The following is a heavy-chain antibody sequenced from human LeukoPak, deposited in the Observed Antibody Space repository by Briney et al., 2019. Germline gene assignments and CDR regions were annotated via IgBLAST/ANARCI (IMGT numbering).Heavy chain of an antibody. CDR3: ARGGGLGATRDYYYYYGMDV. Sequence: SETLSLTCTVSGGSVSSGSYYWSWIRQPPGKGLEWIVDIYYSGSTNYNPSLKSRVTISVDTSKNQFSLKLSSVTAADTAVYCCARGGGLGATRDYYYYYGMDVWGQGTTVTVSS. D-gene: IGHD1-26*01. CDR1: GGSVSSGSYY. J-gene: IGHJ6*02. V-gene: IGHV4-61*01. CDR2: IYYSGST.